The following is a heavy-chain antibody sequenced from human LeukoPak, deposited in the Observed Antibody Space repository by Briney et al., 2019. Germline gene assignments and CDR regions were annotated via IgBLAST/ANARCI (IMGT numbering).Heavy chain of an antibody. J-gene: IGHJ5*02. D-gene: IGHD1-26*01. CDR3: ARDNSVGDNAWWFDL. CDR2: INPTGGST. V-gene: IGHV1-46*01. Sequence: ASVKVSCKASGYTFTRYYMHWVRQAPGQGLEWMGLINPTGGSTGYAQKFQGRVTMTRDMSTSTDYMELSSLRSEDTAIYYCARDNSVGDNAWWFDLWGQGTLVSVSS. CDR1: GYTFTRYY.